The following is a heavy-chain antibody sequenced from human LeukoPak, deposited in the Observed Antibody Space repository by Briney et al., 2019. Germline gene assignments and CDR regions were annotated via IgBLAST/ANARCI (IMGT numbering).Heavy chain of an antibody. Sequence: GGSLRLSCAASGFTFSSYAMSWVRQAPGKGLEWVSAISGSGGSTYYADSVKGRFTISRDNSKNTLYLRMNSLRAEDTAVYYCAKDLYGDYVSPFDYWGQGTLVTVSS. J-gene: IGHJ4*02. D-gene: IGHD4-17*01. CDR1: GFTFSSYA. CDR3: AKDLYGDYVSPFDY. CDR2: ISGSGGST. V-gene: IGHV3-23*01.